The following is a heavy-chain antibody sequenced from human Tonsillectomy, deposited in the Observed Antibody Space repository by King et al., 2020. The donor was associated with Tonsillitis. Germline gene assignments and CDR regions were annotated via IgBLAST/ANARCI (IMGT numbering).Heavy chain of an antibody. CDR1: GGSISSSSYY. J-gene: IGHJ4*02. D-gene: IGHD3-3*01. CDR2: IYYSGSP. CDR3: ASSLHVGYYDFWSGYHDY. V-gene: IGHV4-39*01. Sequence: QLQESGPGLVKPSETLSLTCTVSGGSISSSSYYWGWIRQPPGKGLEWIGSIYYSGSPYSNPSLKSRVTISVDPSKNQFSLKLGSVTAADTAVYYCASSLHVGYYDFWSGYHDYWGQGTLVTVSS.